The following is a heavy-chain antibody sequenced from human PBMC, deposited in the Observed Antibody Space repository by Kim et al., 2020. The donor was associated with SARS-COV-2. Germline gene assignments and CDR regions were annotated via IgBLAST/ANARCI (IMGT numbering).Heavy chain of an antibody. CDR2: IDSGGST. J-gene: IGHJ4*02. CDR1: GGSISSSHFY. D-gene: IGHD2-21*02. CDR3: ARCGGDYWRPFDY. V-gene: IGHV4-39*01. Sequence: SETLSLTCTVSGGSISSSHFYWGWIRQPPGKGLEWIESIDSGGSTYYNLSLRIRVTISVDTSKNQFSLRLSSVTAADTAEYYCARCGGDYWRPFDYWCQG.